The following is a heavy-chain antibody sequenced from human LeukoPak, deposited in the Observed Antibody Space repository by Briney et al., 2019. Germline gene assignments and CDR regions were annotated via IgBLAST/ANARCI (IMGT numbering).Heavy chain of an antibody. CDR3: ARHYPGGDYFIDY. V-gene: IGHV5-51*01. Sequence: GESLKISCKGSGYSFTSYWIGWVRQMPGKGLEWEGIIYPDDSDTRYSPSFQDQVIISADKSISTAYLQWSSLKASDTATYYCARHYPGGDYFIDYWGQGTLVTVSS. J-gene: IGHJ4*02. CDR1: GYSFTSYW. D-gene: IGHD4-17*01. CDR2: IYPDDSDT.